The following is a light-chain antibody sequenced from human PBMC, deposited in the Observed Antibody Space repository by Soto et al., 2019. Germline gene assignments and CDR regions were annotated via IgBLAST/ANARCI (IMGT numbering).Light chain of an antibody. CDR2: SND. CDR1: SSNIGSNT. CDR3: AAWDDRLNGVL. J-gene: IGLJ2*01. V-gene: IGLV1-44*01. Sequence: QSVLTQPPSASGTPGQRVTISCSGSSSNIGSNTVNWYQQLPGTAPKVLIYSNDERPSGVPGRVSGSKSGTSASLAISGRQAEDEADYYCAAWDDRLNGVLFGGGTKVTVL.